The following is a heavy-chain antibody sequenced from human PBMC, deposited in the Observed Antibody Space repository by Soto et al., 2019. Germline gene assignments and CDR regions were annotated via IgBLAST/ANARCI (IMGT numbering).Heavy chain of an antibody. D-gene: IGHD3-9*01. V-gene: IGHV3-23*01. CDR1: GFTFSSYA. J-gene: IGHJ1*01. Sequence: EVQLLESGGGLVQPGGSLRLSCAASGFTFSSYAMSWVRRAPGKGLEWVSAISGSARSTKYADSVKGRFTISRDNSKKTLFLQKISLRAEDTAVYYCAKDVHYDIVTGIEYFHHWAQGTLVTVSS. CDR3: AKDVHYDIVTGIEYFHH. CDR2: ISGSARST.